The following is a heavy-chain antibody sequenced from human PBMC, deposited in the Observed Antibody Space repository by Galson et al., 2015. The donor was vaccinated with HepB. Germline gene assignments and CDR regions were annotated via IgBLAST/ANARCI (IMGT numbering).Heavy chain of an antibody. CDR1: GGSFSGYY. CDR2: INHSGST. Sequence: TCAVYGGSFSGYYWSWIRQPPGKGLEWIGEINHSGSTNYNPSLKSRVTISVDTSKNQFSLKLSSVTAADTAVYYCARGREKQQLNINYFDYWGQGTLVTVSS. V-gene: IGHV4-34*01. CDR3: ARGREKQQLNINYFDY. D-gene: IGHD6-13*01. J-gene: IGHJ4*02.